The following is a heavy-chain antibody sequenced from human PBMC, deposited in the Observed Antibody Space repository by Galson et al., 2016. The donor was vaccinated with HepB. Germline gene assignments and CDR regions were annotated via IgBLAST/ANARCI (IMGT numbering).Heavy chain of an antibody. J-gene: IGHJ4*02. Sequence: PALVKPTQTLTLTCTFSGFSLNTSGVGVGWIRQPPGKALEWLALIYWNDDKRYSPSLKSRLTITKDTSKNQVVLTMTNMDPVDTATYYCAHTGTWFGEFTHFAYDYWGQGTLVTVSS. CDR1: GFSLNTSGVG. CDR3: AHTGTWFGEFTHFAYDY. V-gene: IGHV2-5*01. CDR2: IYWNDDK. D-gene: IGHD3-10*01.